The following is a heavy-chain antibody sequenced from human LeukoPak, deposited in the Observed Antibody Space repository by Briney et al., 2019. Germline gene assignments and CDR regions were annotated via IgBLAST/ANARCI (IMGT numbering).Heavy chain of an antibody. D-gene: IGHD3-10*01. CDR3: ARQTFGVLYFDS. J-gene: IGHJ4*02. V-gene: IGHV4-61*02. CDR1: GGSISRGSYY. CDR2: IYNSGST. Sequence: SQTLSLTCIVSGGSISRGSYYWNWIRQPAGKGLEWMGRIYNSGSTNYSPSLKSRVSISTDMSKNQVSLTLNSVTAADTAVYYCARQTFGVLYFDSWGQGTLVIVSS.